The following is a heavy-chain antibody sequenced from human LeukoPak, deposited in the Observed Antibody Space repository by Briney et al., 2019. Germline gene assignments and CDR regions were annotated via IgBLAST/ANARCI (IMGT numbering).Heavy chain of an antibody. Sequence: PGRSLRLSCAASGFTFSSYAMSWVRQAPGKGLEWVSAISGSGGSTYYADSVKGRFTISRDNSKNTLYLQMNSLRAEDTAVYYCAKKGSGSFSHFDYWGQGTLVTVSS. CDR1: GFTFSSYA. D-gene: IGHD1-26*01. J-gene: IGHJ4*02. CDR2: ISGSGGST. V-gene: IGHV3-23*01. CDR3: AKKGSGSFSHFDY.